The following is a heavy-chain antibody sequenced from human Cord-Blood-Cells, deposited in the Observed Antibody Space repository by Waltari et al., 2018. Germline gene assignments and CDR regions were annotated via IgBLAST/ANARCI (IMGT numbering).Heavy chain of an antibody. CDR2: MNPNSGNT. Sequence: VQLVQSGAEVKKPGASVKVSCKASGYTFTSYDINWVRQATGQGLEWMGWMNPNSGNTGYARKCQSRVTMTRNTTISTVYNELSSMSSEDTAVYYCARMGTYCSSTSCYYWFDPWGQGTLVTVSS. CDR1: GYTFTSYD. D-gene: IGHD2-2*01. J-gene: IGHJ5*02. CDR3: ARMGTYCSSTSCYYWFDP. V-gene: IGHV1-8*01.